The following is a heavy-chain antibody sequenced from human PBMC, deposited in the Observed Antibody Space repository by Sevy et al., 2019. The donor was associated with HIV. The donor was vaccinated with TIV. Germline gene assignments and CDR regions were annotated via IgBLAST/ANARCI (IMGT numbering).Heavy chain of an antibody. CDR1: GFTFGSYG. J-gene: IGHJ4*02. V-gene: IGHV3-30*06. CDR3: ARVFSSYYFDY. CDR2: ISYDRSDK. Sequence: GRSLRLSCAASGFTFGSYGMHWVRQAPGKGLEWVAYISYDRSDKNYADSVKGRFTISRDNSKNTVFLQLNSLRPEDTAVYYCARVFSSYYFDYWGQGTLVTVSS.